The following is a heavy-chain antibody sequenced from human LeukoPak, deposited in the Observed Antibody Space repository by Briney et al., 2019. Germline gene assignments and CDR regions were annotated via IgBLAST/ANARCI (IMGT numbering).Heavy chain of an antibody. CDR2: ISSNGGST. V-gene: IGHV3-64*01. Sequence: GGSLRPSCAASGFTFSSYAMHWVRQAPGKGLEYVSAISSNGGSTYYANSVKGRFTISRDNSKNTLYLQMGSLRAEDMAVYYCARDQTAYYYDSSGYYLCWVREAFDYWGQGTLVTVSS. CDR3: ARDQTAYYYDSSGYYLCWVREAFDY. CDR1: GFTFSSYA. J-gene: IGHJ4*02. D-gene: IGHD3-22*01.